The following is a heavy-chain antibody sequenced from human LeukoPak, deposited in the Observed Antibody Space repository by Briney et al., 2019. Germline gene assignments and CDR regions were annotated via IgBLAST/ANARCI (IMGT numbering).Heavy chain of an antibody. Sequence: GGSLRLSCTASGFTFSSHTMNWVRQAPGKGLEWLSSISSGSGYIFYADSMKGRFTISRDNAKNSLNLQMSSLRAEDAAVYYCASGTTGTTGFNYWGQGTLVTVSS. CDR3: ASGTTGTTGFNY. CDR2: ISSGSGYI. CDR1: GFTFSSHT. J-gene: IGHJ4*02. V-gene: IGHV3-21*01. D-gene: IGHD1-7*01.